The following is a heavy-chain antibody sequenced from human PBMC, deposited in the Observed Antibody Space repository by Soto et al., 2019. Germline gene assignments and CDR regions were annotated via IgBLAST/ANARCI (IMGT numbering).Heavy chain of an antibody. CDR1: GGTFSSYA. Sequence: SVKGSCKASGGTFSSYAISWVRQAPGQGLEWMGGIIPIFGTANYAQKFQGRVTITADESTSTAYMELSSLRSEDTAVYYCARARYYNDSSGYSGAYDIWGQGTMVTVS. D-gene: IGHD3-22*01. CDR2: IIPIFGTA. CDR3: ARARYYNDSSGYSGAYDI. J-gene: IGHJ3*02. V-gene: IGHV1-69*13.